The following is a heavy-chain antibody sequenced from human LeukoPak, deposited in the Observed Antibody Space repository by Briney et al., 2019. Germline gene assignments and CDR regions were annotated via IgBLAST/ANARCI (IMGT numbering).Heavy chain of an antibody. Sequence: GGSLRLSCAASGYPFSTHWMHWVRQAPGKGLVWVSRIENDGSSTSYADSVKGRFTISRDDAKNTLYLQMNSLRAEDTAVYYCARGGYASFDCWGQGTLVTVSS. V-gene: IGHV3-74*01. D-gene: IGHD5-18*01. CDR3: ARGGYASFDC. CDR1: GYPFSTHW. J-gene: IGHJ4*02. CDR2: IENDGSST.